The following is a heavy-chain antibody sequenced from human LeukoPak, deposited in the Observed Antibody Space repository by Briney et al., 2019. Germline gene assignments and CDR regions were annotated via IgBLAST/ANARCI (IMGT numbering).Heavy chain of an antibody. D-gene: IGHD6-13*01. CDR3: ARDLGSSSLYYFDY. CDR2: IWYDGSNK. Sequence: GGSLRLSCAASGFTFSSYGMHWVRKAPGKGLEWGVVIWYDGSNKYYADSVKGRFTISRDNSKNTLYLQMNSLRAEDTAVYYWARDLGSSSLYYFDYWGQGTLVTVAS. CDR1: GFTFSSYG. J-gene: IGHJ4*02. V-gene: IGHV3-33*01.